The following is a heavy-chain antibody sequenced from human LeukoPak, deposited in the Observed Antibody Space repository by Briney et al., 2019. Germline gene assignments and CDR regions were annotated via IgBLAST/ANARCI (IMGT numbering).Heavy chain of an antibody. CDR2: ISSSGSTI. D-gene: IGHD1-7*01. V-gene: IGHV3-11*01. J-gene: IGHJ4*02. CDR1: GFTFSDYY. CDR3: ASVRYNWNYGDY. Sequence: GGSLILSFAASGFTFSDYYMSWIRQAPGKGLEWVSYISSSGSTIYYADSVKGRFTISRDNAKNSLYLQMTSLRAEDTAVYYCASVRYNWNYGDYWGQGTLVTVSS.